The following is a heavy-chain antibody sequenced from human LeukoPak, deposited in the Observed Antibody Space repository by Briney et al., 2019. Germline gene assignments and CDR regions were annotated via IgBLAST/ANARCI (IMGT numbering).Heavy chain of an antibody. J-gene: IGHJ3*02. V-gene: IGHV4-61*02. CDR2: IYTSGST. CDR1: GGSISSGSYY. Sequence: SETLSLTCTVSGGSISSGSYYWSWIRQPAGKGLEWIGRIYTSGSTNYNPSLKSRVTISVDTSKNQFSLKLSSVTAADTAVYYCASAEVVPAANRAFDIWGQGTMVTVSS. CDR3: ASAEVVPAANRAFDI. D-gene: IGHD2-2*01.